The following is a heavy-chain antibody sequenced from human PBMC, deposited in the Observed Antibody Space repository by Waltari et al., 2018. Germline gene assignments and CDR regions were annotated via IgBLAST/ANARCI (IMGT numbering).Heavy chain of an antibody. CDR2: IHSDESGA. Sequence: AQLVKSGGGLFQPGGSLRLSCEASGLNFANSWLHWVRQAPGKGLEWVSCIHSDESGAHFAGSVKGRFTISRDDAKNTLYLQMNSLRFEDTALYYCVRDGGVAGIRTFDFWGQGTLVTVSS. J-gene: IGHJ4*02. V-gene: IGHV3-74*01. D-gene: IGHD6-19*01. CDR1: GLNFANSW. CDR3: VRDGGVAGIRTFDF.